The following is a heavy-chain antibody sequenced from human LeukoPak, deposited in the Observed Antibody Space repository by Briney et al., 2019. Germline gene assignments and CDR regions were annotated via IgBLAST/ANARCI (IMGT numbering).Heavy chain of an antibody. D-gene: IGHD3-16*01. J-gene: IGHJ4*02. V-gene: IGHV3-49*04. CDR3: SRVAPLFYDYVSPDY. Sequence: GGSLRLSFTTSGFTFGDYAMSWVRQAPGKGLEWVGFIRSKAYGVTTEYAASVKGRFSISRDDSKSIAYLQMNSLKIEDTAVYYCSRVAPLFYDYVSPDYWGQGTLVTVSS. CDR1: GFTFGDYA. CDR2: IRSKAYGVTT.